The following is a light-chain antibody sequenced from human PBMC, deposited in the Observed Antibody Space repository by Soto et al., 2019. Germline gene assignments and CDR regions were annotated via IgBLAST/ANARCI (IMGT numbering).Light chain of an antibody. Sequence: QSVLTQPPSVSGAPGQRVTISCTGSSSNIGADYDVNWYQQLPRTAPKLLIYGTTNRPSGVPDRFSGSKSGTSASLAITGLQTGDEADYYCGTWDSSLNAVVFGGGTKLTVL. CDR2: GTT. CDR1: SSNIGADYD. CDR3: GTWDSSLNAVV. J-gene: IGLJ2*01. V-gene: IGLV1-40*01.